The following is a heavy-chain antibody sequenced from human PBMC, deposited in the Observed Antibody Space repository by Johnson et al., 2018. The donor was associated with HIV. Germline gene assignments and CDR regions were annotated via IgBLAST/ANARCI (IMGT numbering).Heavy chain of an antibody. V-gene: IGHV3-23*04. J-gene: IGHJ3*02. D-gene: IGHD3-16*01. CDR1: GFTFSSYA. CDR3: AREWGMITLGGGIPRNAFDI. CDR2: ISGSGGST. Sequence: MLLVESGGGLVQPGGSLRLSCAASGFTFSSYAMSWVRQAPGKGLEWVSAISGSGGSTYYADSVKGRFTISRDNSKNTLYLQMNSLRAEDTAVYYCAREWGMITLGGGIPRNAFDIWVQGTMVTFSS.